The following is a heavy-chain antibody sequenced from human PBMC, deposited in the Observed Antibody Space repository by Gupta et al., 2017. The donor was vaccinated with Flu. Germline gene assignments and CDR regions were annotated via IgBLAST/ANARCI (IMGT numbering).Heavy chain of an antibody. Sequence: QVTLKESGPALVKPTQTLTLTCTFSGFSLSTSGVRVSWIRQPPGKALEWLARIDWNDGKLYRTSLKTRLTISKDTSKNQVVLKMTNMDPVDTGTYYGARMYYESLEDFGNYCDYWGQGTLVSVSA. J-gene: IGHJ4*02. D-gene: IGHD3-3*01. CDR2: IDWNDGK. CDR3: ARMYYESLEDFGNYCDY. CDR1: GFSLSTSGVR. V-gene: IGHV2-70*04.